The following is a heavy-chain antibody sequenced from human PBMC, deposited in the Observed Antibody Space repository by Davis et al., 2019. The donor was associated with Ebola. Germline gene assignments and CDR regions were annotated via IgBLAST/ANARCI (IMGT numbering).Heavy chain of an antibody. J-gene: IGHJ4*02. D-gene: IGHD3-10*01. CDR1: AYPFTSYD. CDR2: MNPNSGNT. CDR3: ARAPTWSQINYYCFDY. Sequence: SVTVSCKASAYPFTSYDINWVRPATGQGLEWMGWMNPNSGNTGYAQKFQGRVTMTRNTSISTAYMELSSLRSDDTAVYYCARAPTWSQINYYCFDYWGQGTLVTVSS. V-gene: IGHV1-8*01.